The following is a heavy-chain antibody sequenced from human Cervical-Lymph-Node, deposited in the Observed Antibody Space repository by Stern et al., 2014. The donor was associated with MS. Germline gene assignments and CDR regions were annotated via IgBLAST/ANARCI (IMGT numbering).Heavy chain of an antibody. Sequence: VQLVESGGGVLQPGRSLSLSCVASGFTFSTYAMHWVRQAPGPGLEWVAFVSYDGTQRNSTDSVKARFTISRDNSKNTLYLHMNSLRDEDTAVYFCARGGRGVGLEYWGQGALVTVSS. V-gene: IGHV3-30-3*01. CDR1: GFTFSTYA. J-gene: IGHJ4*02. CDR3: ARGGRGVGLEY. CDR2: VSYDGTQR. D-gene: IGHD3-10*01.